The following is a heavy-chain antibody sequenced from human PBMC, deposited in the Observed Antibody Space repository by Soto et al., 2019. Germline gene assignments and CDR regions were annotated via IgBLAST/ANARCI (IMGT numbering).Heavy chain of an antibody. CDR3: ARDYYDSSGIYYYGMDV. Sequence: SETLSLTCTLSGGSISRSGYYWGWIRQPPGKGLEWIGSIYDSGSTNYNPSLKSRVTISVDTSKNQFSLKLSSVTAADTAVYYCARDYYDSSGIYYYGMDVWGQGTTVTVSS. V-gene: IGHV4-39*07. D-gene: IGHD3-22*01. CDR1: GGSISRSGYY. J-gene: IGHJ6*02. CDR2: IYDSGST.